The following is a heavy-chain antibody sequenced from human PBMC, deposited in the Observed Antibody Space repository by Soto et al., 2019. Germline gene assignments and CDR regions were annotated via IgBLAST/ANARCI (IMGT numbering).Heavy chain of an antibody. Sequence: ASVKVSCKASGYTFTSYGISWVRQAPGQGLEWMGWISAYNGNTNYAQKLQGRVTMTTDTSTSTAYMELRSLRSDDTAVYYCAREPPLRYFDWSLGPLSGWGQGTLVTVSS. CDR3: AREPPLRYFDWSLGPLSG. J-gene: IGHJ4*02. V-gene: IGHV1-18*01. CDR1: GYTFTSYG. CDR2: ISAYNGNT. D-gene: IGHD3-9*01.